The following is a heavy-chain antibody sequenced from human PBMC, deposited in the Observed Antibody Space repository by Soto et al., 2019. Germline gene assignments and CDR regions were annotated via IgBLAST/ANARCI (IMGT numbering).Heavy chain of an antibody. CDR3: ARDGYSYGHPYYYYYYMDV. D-gene: IGHD5-18*01. J-gene: IGHJ6*03. CDR1: GFTLSDNY. Sequence: QVQLVESGGGLVKPGGSLRLSCAASGFTLSDNYMSWIRQAPGKGLEWVASISSRGGTAYYADSVKGRFTISRDNATYSLDVQMNSLRAEDTAVYYCARDGYSYGHPYYYYYYMDVWGKGTTVTVSS. V-gene: IGHV3-11*01. CDR2: ISSRGGTA.